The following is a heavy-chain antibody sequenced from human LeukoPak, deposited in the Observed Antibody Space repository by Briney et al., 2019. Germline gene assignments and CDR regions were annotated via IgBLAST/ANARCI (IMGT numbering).Heavy chain of an antibody. J-gene: IGHJ4*02. CDR3: ARGSLGGLVDY. D-gene: IGHD3-16*01. CDR2: IYYSGST. CDR1: GGSISSYY. Sequence: SETLSLTCTVSGGSISSYYWSWIRQPPGKGLEWIGYIYYSGSTNYNPSLKSRVTISVDTSKNQFSLKLSSVTAADTAVYYCARGSLGGLVDYWGQGTLVTVSS. V-gene: IGHV4-59*08.